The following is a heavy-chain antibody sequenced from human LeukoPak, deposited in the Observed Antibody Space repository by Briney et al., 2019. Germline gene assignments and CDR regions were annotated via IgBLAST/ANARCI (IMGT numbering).Heavy chain of an antibody. J-gene: IGHJ3*02. V-gene: IGHV1-69*04. D-gene: IGHD2-2*01. CDR2: IIPILGIA. CDR1: GGTFSSYA. Sequence: ASVKVSCRASGGTFSSYAISWVRQAPGQGLEWMGRIIPILGIANYAQKFQGRVTITADKSTSTAYMELSSLRSEDTAVYFCASAHCSSTSCYLTGLGAFDIWGQGTMVTISS. CDR3: ASAHCSSTSCYLTGLGAFDI.